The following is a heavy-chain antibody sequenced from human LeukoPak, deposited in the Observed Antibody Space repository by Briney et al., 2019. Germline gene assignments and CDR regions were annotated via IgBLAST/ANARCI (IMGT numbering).Heavy chain of an antibody. CDR2: ISTMSNYI. CDR3: ARPRIVGLTHYGMDV. CDR1: GFDFSTYA. Sequence: GGSLRLSCAASGFDFSTYAINWVRQAPGKGLEWVSSISTMSNYIFYGDSVKGRFTISGDNAKNSVYLQMNSLRPEDTAVYYCARPRIVGLTHYGMDVWGQGTTVTVSS. J-gene: IGHJ6*02. D-gene: IGHD1-26*01. V-gene: IGHV3-21*01.